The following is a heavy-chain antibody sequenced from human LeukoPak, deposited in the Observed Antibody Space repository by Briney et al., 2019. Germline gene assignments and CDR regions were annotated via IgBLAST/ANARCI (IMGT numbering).Heavy chain of an antibody. V-gene: IGHV3-74*01. J-gene: IGHJ4*02. CDR1: GFTFSDYW. Sequence: PSGGSLRLSCAASGFTFSDYWMHWVRQAPGKGLVWVPHISTDGSSTTYADSVRGRFTISRDNARNTLYLQMNSLRAGDTAVYYCATSPIFSNDWGQGTLVTVSS. CDR3: ATSPIFSND. CDR2: ISTDGSST. D-gene: IGHD3-3*01.